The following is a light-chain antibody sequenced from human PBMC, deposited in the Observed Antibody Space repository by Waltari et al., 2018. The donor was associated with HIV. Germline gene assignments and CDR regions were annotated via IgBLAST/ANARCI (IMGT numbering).Light chain of an antibody. V-gene: IGLV7-43*01. J-gene: IGLJ2*01. CDR2: SST. CDR3: MLFFRSSYR. CDR1: TGPVNIVHY. Sequence: QAVVTQEPSLTVSPGGTVTLNCTSATGPVNIVHYSNWFQQRPGQAPRPLFYSSTRRHSVTPERFSASLVDDRAALIVSTVWPEDEALYYCMLFFRSSYRVGGGTKVTVL.